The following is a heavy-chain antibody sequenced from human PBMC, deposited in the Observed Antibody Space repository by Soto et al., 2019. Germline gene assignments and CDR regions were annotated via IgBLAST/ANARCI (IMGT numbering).Heavy chain of an antibody. CDR3: ATFYDFGVVTGSGYYMGV. CDR2: IIPILGIA. D-gene: IGHD3-3*01. V-gene: IGHV1-69*02. J-gene: IGHJ6*03. CDR1: GGTFSSYT. Sequence: ASVKVSCKASGGTFSSYTISWVRQAPGQGLEWMGRIIPILGIANYAQKFQGRVTITADKSTSTACMQMNSLRAEDTAVYYCATFYDFGVVTGSGYYMGVWGKGTTVTVSS.